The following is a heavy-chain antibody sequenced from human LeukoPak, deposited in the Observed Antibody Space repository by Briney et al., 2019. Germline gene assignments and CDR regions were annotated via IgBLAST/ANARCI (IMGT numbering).Heavy chain of an antibody. Sequence: GGSLRLSCAASGFSFSRYEMNWVRQAPGKGLEWISYISSSVGTTYYADSVRGRFTVSRDNAKNSLYLQMNSLRAEDTAVYFCARAQSRITMIVVGEEVGDWDYFDYWGQGTLVTVSS. V-gene: IGHV3-48*03. J-gene: IGHJ4*02. CDR2: ISSSVGTT. D-gene: IGHD3-22*01. CDR3: ARAQSRITMIVVGEEVGDWDYFDY. CDR1: GFSFSRYE.